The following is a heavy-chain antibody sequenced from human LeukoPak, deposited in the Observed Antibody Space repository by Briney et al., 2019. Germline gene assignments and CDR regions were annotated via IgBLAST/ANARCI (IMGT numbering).Heavy chain of an antibody. CDR3: ARHVQLEASSSWYSYWSMDNYGMDV. V-gene: IGHV4-39*01. Sequence: SETLSLTCTVSGGSISSSSYYWGWIRQPPGKGLEWIGSIYYSGSTYYNPSLKSRVTISVDTSKNQLSLKLSSVTAADTAVYYCARHVQLEASSSWYSYWSMDNYGMDVWGQGTTVTVSS. CDR2: IYYSGST. D-gene: IGHD6-13*01. CDR1: GGSISSSSYY. J-gene: IGHJ6*02.